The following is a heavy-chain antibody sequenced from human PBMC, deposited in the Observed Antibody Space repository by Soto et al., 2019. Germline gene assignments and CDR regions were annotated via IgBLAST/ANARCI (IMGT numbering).Heavy chain of an antibody. CDR3: ARELHRNWYAP. CDR2: IIPIFGTA. CDR1: GGTFSSYA. Sequence: SVCVSCRASGGTFSSYAISWVRQAPGEWLELMGGIIPIFGTANYAQKFQGRVTITADESTSTAYMELSSLRSEETAVYYCARELHRNWYAPWAHGTLDHVSS. J-gene: IGHJ5*02. V-gene: IGHV1-69*13.